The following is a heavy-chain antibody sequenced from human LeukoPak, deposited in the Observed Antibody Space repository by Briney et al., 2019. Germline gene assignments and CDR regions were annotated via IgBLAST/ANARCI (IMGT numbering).Heavy chain of an antibody. Sequence: ASVKVSCKASGYTFSNYGISWVRQAPGQGLEWMGWINPNCGGTNFAQKFQSRVTMTRDTSISTAYMELSRLRSDDTAAYYCARGTPYGSGSYYWSWGQGTLVTVSS. CDR2: INPNCGGT. CDR3: ARGTPYGSGSYYWS. J-gene: IGHJ5*02. D-gene: IGHD3-10*01. CDR1: GYTFSNYG. V-gene: IGHV1-2*02.